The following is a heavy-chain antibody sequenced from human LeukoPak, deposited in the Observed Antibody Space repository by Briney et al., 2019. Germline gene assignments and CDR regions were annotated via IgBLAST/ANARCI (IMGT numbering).Heavy chain of an antibody. D-gene: IGHD1-26*01. CDR2: FDPEDGET. CDR3: ATVRMGAYGLDY. CDR1: GYTLTELS. Sequence: ASVKVSCKVSGYTLTELSMHWVRQAPGKGLEWMGGFDPEDGETIYAQKFQGRVTMTEDTSTDTAYMELSSLRSEDTAVYYCATVRMGAYGLDYWGQGTLVTVSS. J-gene: IGHJ4*02. V-gene: IGHV1-24*01.